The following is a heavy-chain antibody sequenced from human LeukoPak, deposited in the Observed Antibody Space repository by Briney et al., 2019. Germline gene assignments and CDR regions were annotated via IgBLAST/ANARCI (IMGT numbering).Heavy chain of an antibody. CDR1: GFTFSSYA. D-gene: IGHD6-19*01. CDR2: ISGSGGST. Sequence: GGSLSLSCAASGFTFSSYAMSWVRQAPGKGLEWVSVISGSGGSTYYADSVKGRFTISRDNSKNTLYLQMNSLRAEDTAVYYCAKDTNRAYSSGWYDYWGQGTLVTVSS. CDR3: AKDTNRAYSSGWYDY. J-gene: IGHJ4*02. V-gene: IGHV3-23*01.